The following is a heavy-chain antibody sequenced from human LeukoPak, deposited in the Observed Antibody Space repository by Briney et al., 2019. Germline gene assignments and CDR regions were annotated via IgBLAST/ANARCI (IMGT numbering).Heavy chain of an antibody. D-gene: IGHD4-17*01. V-gene: IGHV3-21*01. J-gene: IGHJ6*02. Sequence: GGSLRLSCAASGFTFSSYSMNLVRQAPGKGLEWVSSISSSSSYIYYADSVKGRFTISRDNAKNSLYLQMNSLRAEDTAVYYCARLSVTTDSYYYGMDVWGQGTTVTVSS. CDR3: ARLSVTTDSYYYGMDV. CDR2: ISSSSSYI. CDR1: GFTFSSYS.